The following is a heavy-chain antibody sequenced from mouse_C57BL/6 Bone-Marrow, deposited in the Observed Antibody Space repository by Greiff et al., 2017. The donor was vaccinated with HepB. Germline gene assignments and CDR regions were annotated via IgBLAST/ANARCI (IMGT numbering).Heavy chain of an antibody. Sequence: VQLQQSGAELVKPGASVKLSCKASGYAFSSYWMNWVKQRPGKGLEWIGQIYPGDGDTNYNGKFKGKSTLTADKSSSTAYMQLSSLTSEDSAVYFCAREGYRAYWGQGTLVTVSA. J-gene: IGHJ3*01. CDR2: IYPGDGDT. D-gene: IGHD2-14*01. V-gene: IGHV1-80*01. CDR1: GYAFSSYW. CDR3: AREGYRAY.